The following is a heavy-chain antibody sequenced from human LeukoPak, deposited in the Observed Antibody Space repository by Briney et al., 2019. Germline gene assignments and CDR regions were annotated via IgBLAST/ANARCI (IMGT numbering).Heavy chain of an antibody. Sequence: GGSLRLSCEASGFPFEYYWMSWVRQAPGKGLEWVANIKQDGSETNYVDSVEGRFTISRDNAQNSLFLQMDSLRAEDTAVYFCARDRWALTSAVFMDYWGQGALVTVSS. CDR3: ARDRWALTSAVFMDY. CDR1: GFPFEYYW. J-gene: IGHJ4*02. D-gene: IGHD2-2*01. V-gene: IGHV3-7*05. CDR2: IKQDGSET.